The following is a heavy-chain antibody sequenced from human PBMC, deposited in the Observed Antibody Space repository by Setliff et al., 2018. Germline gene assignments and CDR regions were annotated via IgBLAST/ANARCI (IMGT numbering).Heavy chain of an antibody. D-gene: IGHD5-12*01. J-gene: IGHJ2*01. CDR1: GYTFTDFH. CDR2: INPRSGGT. Sequence: ASVKVSCKASGYTFTDFHIHWVRQAPGQRPEWMAWINPRSGGTNYAQNIQGRVSMTRDTSSSTVYMELSGLTSDDTAVYYCTRGGFSTSRRDYWYFDLWGRGTLVTVSS. V-gene: IGHV1-2*02. CDR3: TRGGFSTSRRDYWYFDL.